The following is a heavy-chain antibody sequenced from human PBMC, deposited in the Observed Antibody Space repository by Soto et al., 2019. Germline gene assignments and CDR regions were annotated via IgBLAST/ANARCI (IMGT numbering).Heavy chain of an antibody. J-gene: IGHJ4*02. V-gene: IGHV4-30-2*01. Sequence: PSETLSLTCAVSDVSIISGGYSWSWIQQPPGKGLEWIGYMYHSGSTYYNPSLKSRVTISIDRSKNQFSLKLSSVTAADTAVHYCARVPDYWGQGILVTVSS. CDR2: MYHSGST. CDR1: DVSIISGGYS. CDR3: ARVPDY. D-gene: IGHD2-2*01.